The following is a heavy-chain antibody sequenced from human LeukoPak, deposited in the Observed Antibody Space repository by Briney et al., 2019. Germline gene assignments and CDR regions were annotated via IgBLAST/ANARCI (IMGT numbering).Heavy chain of an antibody. J-gene: IGHJ3*02. D-gene: IGHD3-22*01. Sequence: GASLKISCKGSGYSFTSYWIGWGRQMRGKGLEWMGIISPADSDTRYRPAFQGQVTISADKSISTAYLQWSSLKASDTAMYYCARQPSYYDSSGHRETNAFDIWGQGTLVTVSS. CDR3: ARQPSYYDSSGHRETNAFDI. CDR1: GYSFTSYW. V-gene: IGHV5-51*01. CDR2: ISPADSDT.